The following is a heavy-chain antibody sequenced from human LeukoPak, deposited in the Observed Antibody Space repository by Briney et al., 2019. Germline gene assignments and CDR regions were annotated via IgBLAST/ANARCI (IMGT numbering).Heavy chain of an antibody. CDR3: ARSLWMTTVTIGAFDI. D-gene: IGHD4-17*01. Sequence: ASVKVSCKASGYTFTSYDINWERQATGQGLEWMGWMNPNSGNTGYAQKFQGRVTITRNTSISTAYMELSSLRSEDTAVYYCARSLWMTTVTIGAFDIWGQGTMVTVSS. V-gene: IGHV1-8*01. CDR2: MNPNSGNT. J-gene: IGHJ3*02. CDR1: GYTFTSYD.